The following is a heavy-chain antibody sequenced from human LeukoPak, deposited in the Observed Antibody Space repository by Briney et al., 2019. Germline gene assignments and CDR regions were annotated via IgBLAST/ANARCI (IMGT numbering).Heavy chain of an antibody. V-gene: IGHV3-30-3*01. CDR1: GFAFSNFA. CDR2: ISYDGSNK. CDR3: ARGGGNCLDY. D-gene: IGHD3-16*01. J-gene: IGHJ4*02. Sequence: AGGSLRLSCAASGFAFSNFAMHWVRQAPGKGLEWVAVISYDGSNKYYADSVKGRFTISRNNSKNTLYLQMNSLRAEDTAVYYCARGGGNCLDYWGQGTLVAVSS.